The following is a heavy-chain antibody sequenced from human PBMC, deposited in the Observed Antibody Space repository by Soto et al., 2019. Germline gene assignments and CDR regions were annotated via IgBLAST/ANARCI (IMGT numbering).Heavy chain of an antibody. D-gene: IGHD6-13*01. J-gene: IGHJ4*02. Sequence: GSLSLSCVVSGFTFISYAMSWVRQAPGRGLEWVAGVSGSGGTTYYADSVKGRFTISRDKSKNTLYLQRNSLGAEDTAVYYCAKSLSRSKGRYFDYWGQGTLVTVSS. V-gene: IGHV3-23*01. CDR3: AKSLSRSKGRYFDY. CDR2: VSGSGGTT. CDR1: GFTFISYA.